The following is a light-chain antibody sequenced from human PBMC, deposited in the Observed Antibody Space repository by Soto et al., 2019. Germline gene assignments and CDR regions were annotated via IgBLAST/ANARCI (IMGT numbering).Light chain of an antibody. J-gene: IGKJ2*01. Sequence: DIQMTQSPSSLSASVGDRVTITCRASQSISSYLNWYQQKPGKAPKLLIYAGSSLQSGVPSRFSGRGSGADFTLTISSLQPEDFATYYCQQYNSYSGTFGQGTKLEIK. V-gene: IGKV1-39*01. CDR1: QSISSY. CDR2: AGS. CDR3: QQYNSYSGT.